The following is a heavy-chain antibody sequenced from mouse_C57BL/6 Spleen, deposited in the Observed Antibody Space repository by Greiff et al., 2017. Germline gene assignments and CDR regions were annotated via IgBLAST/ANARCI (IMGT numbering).Heavy chain of an antibody. V-gene: IGHV5-17*01. D-gene: IGHD6-5*01. CDR2: ISSGSSTI. CDR3: ARSYYYYAMDY. Sequence: EVHLVESGGGLVTPGGSLKLSCAASGFTFSDYGMHWVRQAPEKGLEWVAYISSGSSTIYYADTVKGRFTISRDNAKNTLFLQMTSLRSEDTAVYYCARSYYYYAMDYWGQGTSVTVSS. CDR1: GFTFSDYG. J-gene: IGHJ4*01.